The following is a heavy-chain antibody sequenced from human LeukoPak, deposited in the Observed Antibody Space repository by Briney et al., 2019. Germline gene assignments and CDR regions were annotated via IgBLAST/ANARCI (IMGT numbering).Heavy chain of an antibody. V-gene: IGHV4-39*01. CDR2: IYYSGST. CDR1: GGSISSSSYY. CDR3: XXXXXXXXXXXXXXXGIYYFDY. Sequence: SETLSLTCTVSGGSISSSSYYWGWIRQPPGKGLEWIGSIYYSGSTYYNPSLKSRVTISVDTSKNQFSLKLSSVTAADTAVYYXXXXXXXXXXXXXXXXGIYYFDYWGQGTLVTVSS. J-gene: IGHJ4*02.